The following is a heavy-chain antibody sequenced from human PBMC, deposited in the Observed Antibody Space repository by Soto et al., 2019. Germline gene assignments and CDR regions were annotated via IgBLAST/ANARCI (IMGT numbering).Heavy chain of an antibody. Sequence: SETLSLTCAVYGGSFSGYYWSWIRQPPGKGLEWIGEINHSGSTNYNPSLKSRVTISVDTSKNQCSLKRSSVTAADTAVYYCARAYVNDYVWGSYRRYYFDYWGQGTLVTVSS. CDR3: ARAYVNDYVWGSYRRYYFDY. V-gene: IGHV4-34*01. J-gene: IGHJ4*02. CDR1: GGSFSGYY. CDR2: INHSGST. D-gene: IGHD3-16*02.